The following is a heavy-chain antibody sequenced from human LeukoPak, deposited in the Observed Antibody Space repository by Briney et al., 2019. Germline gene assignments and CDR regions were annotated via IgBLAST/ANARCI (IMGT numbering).Heavy chain of an antibody. V-gene: IGHV3-74*01. CDR2: INGDGSSS. CDR3: TRNPGMDV. Sequence: GGSLRLCWAASGFTFSTYWMHWVRQAPGKGLVWVSRINGDGSSSTYADSVKGRFTISRDNAKNTLYLQMNSLRTEDTAVYYCTRNPGMDVWGQGTTVTVSS. CDR1: GFTFSTYW. J-gene: IGHJ6*02.